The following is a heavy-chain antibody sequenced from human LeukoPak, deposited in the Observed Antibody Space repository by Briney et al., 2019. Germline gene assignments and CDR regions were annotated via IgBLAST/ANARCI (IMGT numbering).Heavy chain of an antibody. D-gene: IGHD3-22*01. J-gene: IGHJ4*02. CDR2: ISAYNGNT. V-gene: IGHV1-18*01. Sequence: ASVKVSCKASGYTFTSYGISWVRQAPGQGLEWMGWISAYNGNTNYAQKLQGRVTMTTDTSKSTAYMELRSLRYDDTDVYSCARDQYYDSSGYFDYWGQGTLVTVSS. CDR3: ARDQYYDSSGYFDY. CDR1: GYTFTSYG.